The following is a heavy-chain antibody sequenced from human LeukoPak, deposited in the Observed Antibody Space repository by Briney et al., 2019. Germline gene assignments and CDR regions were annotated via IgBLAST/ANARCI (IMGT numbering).Heavy chain of an antibody. D-gene: IGHD6-19*01. V-gene: IGHV5-51*01. CDR2: IYPGDSDT. CDR3: ATGYGSGRGAFDI. CDR1: GYRFTSYW. Sequence: GESLKISCVGSGYRFTSYWIGCVRQMPGKGLEYMGIIYPGDSDTRYSPSFQGQVTISADKSISTAYLQWSSLQASDTAMYYCATGYGSGRGAFDIWGQGTMVTVSS. J-gene: IGHJ3*02.